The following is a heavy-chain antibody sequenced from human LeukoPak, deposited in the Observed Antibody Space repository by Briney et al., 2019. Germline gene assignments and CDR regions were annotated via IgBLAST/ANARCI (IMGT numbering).Heavy chain of an antibody. CDR2: FDPEDGET. CDR1: GYTLTELS. Sequence: ASVMVSCKVSGYTLTELSMHWVRQAPGKGLEWMGGFDPEDGETIYAQKFQGRVTMTEDTSTDTAYMELSSLRSEDTAVYYCATVARSTIFGAWSFDYWGQGTLVTVSS. J-gene: IGHJ4*02. CDR3: ATVARSTIFGAWSFDY. V-gene: IGHV1-24*01. D-gene: IGHD3-3*01.